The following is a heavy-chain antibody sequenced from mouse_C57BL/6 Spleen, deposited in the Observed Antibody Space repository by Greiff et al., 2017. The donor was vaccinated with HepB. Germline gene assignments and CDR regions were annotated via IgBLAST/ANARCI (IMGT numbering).Heavy chain of an antibody. Sequence: EVKVEESGGGLVKPGGSLKLSCAASGFTFSSYAMSWVRQTPEKRLEWVATISDGGSYTYYPDNVKGRFTISRDNAKNNLYLQMSHLKSEDTAMYYCARELGRVYYAMDYWGQGTSVTVSS. CDR1: GFTFSSYA. D-gene: IGHD4-1*01. CDR3: ARELGRVYYAMDY. CDR2: ISDGGSYT. J-gene: IGHJ4*01. V-gene: IGHV5-4*01.